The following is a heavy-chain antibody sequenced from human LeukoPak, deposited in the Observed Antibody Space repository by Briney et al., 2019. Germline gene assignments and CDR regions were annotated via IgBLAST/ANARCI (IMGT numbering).Heavy chain of an antibody. J-gene: IGHJ4*02. Sequence: SETLSLTCAVYGGSLSGYYWSWIRQPPGKGLEWIGEINHSGSTNYNPSLKSRVTISVDTSKNQLSLKLGSMTAADTAVYYCARQWLVSPLFDYWGQGTLVTVSS. D-gene: IGHD6-19*01. CDR3: ARQWLVSPLFDY. V-gene: IGHV4-34*01. CDR1: GGSLSGYY. CDR2: INHSGST.